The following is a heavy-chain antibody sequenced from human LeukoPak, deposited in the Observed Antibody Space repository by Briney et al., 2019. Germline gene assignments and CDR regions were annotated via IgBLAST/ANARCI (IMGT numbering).Heavy chain of an antibody. CDR3: ARAVTMVRGVRPNNYYYYMDV. Sequence: AGSLRLSCAASGFTLISYWMSWVRQAPGKGLEWVANIKQDGSEKYYVDSVKGRFTISRDNGKSSLYLQMNSLRAEDTAVYYCARAVTMVRGVRPNNYYYYMDVWGKGTTVTISS. J-gene: IGHJ6*03. CDR2: IKQDGSEK. CDR1: GFTLISYW. D-gene: IGHD3-10*01. V-gene: IGHV3-7*01.